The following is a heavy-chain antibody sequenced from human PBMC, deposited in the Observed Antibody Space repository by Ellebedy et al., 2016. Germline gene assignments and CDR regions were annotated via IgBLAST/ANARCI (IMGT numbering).Heavy chain of an antibody. CDR1: GDSVSRNSAA. Sequence: SQTLSLTCAISGDSVSRNSAAWNWIRQSPSRGLEWLGRTYYRSEWNHNYAVSLKSRISINPDTSKNQFSLQLNSVTPEDTAVYYCATWRFDHWGQGTLVTVSS. CDR2: TYYRSEWNH. V-gene: IGHV6-1*01. CDR3: ATWRFDH. J-gene: IGHJ4*02.